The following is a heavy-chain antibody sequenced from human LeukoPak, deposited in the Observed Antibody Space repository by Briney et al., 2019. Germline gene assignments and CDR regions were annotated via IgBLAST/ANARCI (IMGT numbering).Heavy chain of an antibody. J-gene: IGHJ4*02. D-gene: IGHD6-6*01. V-gene: IGHV1-69*04. CDR1: GGTFSSYA. Sequence: GASVKVSCKASGGTFSSYAISWVRQAPGQGLEWMGRIIPILGIANYAQKFQGRVTITADKSTSTAYMELSSLRSEDTAVYYCARVPYSSSSWAFDYWGQGTLVTVSS. CDR2: IIPILGIA. CDR3: ARVPYSSSSWAFDY.